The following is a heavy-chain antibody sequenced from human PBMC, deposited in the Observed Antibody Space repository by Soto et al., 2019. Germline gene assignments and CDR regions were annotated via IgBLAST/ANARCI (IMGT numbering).Heavy chain of an antibody. J-gene: IGHJ5*02. D-gene: IGHD2-2*01. CDR3: AKSSLSLIVVVPAAIAAEVFDP. CDR2: ISGSGGST. Sequence: GGSLRLSCAASGFTFSSYAMSWVRQAPGKGLEWVSAISGSGGSTYYADSVKGRFTISRDNSKNTLYLQMNSLRAEDTAVYYCAKSSLSLIVVVPAAIAAEVFDPWGQGTLVTVSS. V-gene: IGHV3-23*01. CDR1: GFTFSSYA.